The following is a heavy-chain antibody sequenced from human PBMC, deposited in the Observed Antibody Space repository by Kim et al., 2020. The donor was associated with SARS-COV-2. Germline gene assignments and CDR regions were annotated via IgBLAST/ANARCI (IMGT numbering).Heavy chain of an antibody. Sequence: SETLSLTCTVSGGSISSGDYYWSWIRQPPGKGLEWIGYIYYSGSTYYNPSLKSRVTISVDTSKNQFSLKLSSVTAADTAVYYCARDSGIAAAGTTPFDYWGQGTLVTVSS. CDR3: ARDSGIAAAGTTPFDY. V-gene: IGHV4-30-4*01. CDR1: GGSISSGDYY. CDR2: IYYSGST. D-gene: IGHD6-13*01. J-gene: IGHJ4*02.